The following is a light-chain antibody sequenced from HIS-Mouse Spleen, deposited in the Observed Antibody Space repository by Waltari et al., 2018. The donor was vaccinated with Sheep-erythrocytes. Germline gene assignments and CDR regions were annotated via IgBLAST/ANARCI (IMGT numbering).Light chain of an antibody. CDR3: CSYAGSYTVV. CDR2: DVS. J-gene: IGLJ2*01. CDR1: SSDVGGYNY. Sequence: QSALTQPRSVSGSPGQSVTISCTGTSSDVGGYNYVSWYQQHTGKAPKLMIYDVSKRPSGVPDRVSGSKAGNTASLTISGLQAEDEADYYCCSYAGSYTVVFGGGTKLTVL. V-gene: IGLV2-11*01.